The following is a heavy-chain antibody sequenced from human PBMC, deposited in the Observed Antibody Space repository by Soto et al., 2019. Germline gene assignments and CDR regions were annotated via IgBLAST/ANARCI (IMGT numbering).Heavy chain of an antibody. J-gene: IGHJ4*02. CDR2: ISHDGSNK. Sequence: GSLRLSCAASGFTFSSYGMHWVRQAPGKGLEWVATISHDGSNKYYADSVKGRFAISRDNSQNTLYLQMNSLRAEDTAVHYCHGYGYWGKGTLVTVSS. D-gene: IGHD5-12*01. CDR1: GFTFSSYG. CDR3: HGYGY. V-gene: IGHV3-30*03.